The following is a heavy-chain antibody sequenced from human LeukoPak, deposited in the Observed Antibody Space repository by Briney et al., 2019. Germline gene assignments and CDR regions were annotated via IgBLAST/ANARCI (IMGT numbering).Heavy chain of an antibody. J-gene: IGHJ4*02. CDR1: EFTFSNAW. D-gene: IGHD3-10*01. Sequence: GGSLRLSCAASEFTFSNAWMNWVRQAPGKGLEWVAFISHDRSNNCHADSVKGRFTISRDNSKNTLYLQMNSLTDEDTAVYYCARDLSGSYMSDYWGQGTLVTVSS. CDR3: ARDLSGSYMSDY. V-gene: IGHV3-30-3*01. CDR2: ISHDRSNN.